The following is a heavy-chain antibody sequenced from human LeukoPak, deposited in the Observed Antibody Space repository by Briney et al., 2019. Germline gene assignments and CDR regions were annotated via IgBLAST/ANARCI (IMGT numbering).Heavy chain of an antibody. V-gene: IGHV3-23*01. J-gene: IGHJ6*03. CDR2: ISGSGDSA. CDR3: ARGVVGATYHYMDV. D-gene: IGHD1-26*01. CDR1: GFTFSNYA. Sequence: PGGSLRLSCAASGFTFSNYAMRWVRQAPGKGLEWVSGISGSGDSAYYADSVKGRFTISRDNAKNSLYLQMNSLRAEDTALYYCARGVVGATYHYMDVWGKGTTVTVSS.